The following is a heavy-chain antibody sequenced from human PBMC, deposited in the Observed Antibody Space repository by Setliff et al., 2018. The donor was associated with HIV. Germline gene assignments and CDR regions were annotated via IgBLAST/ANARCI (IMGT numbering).Heavy chain of an antibody. V-gene: IGHV4-34*01. CDR3: ARGPQWLVQTGRVYYFDY. Sequence: KPSETLSLTCAVYGGSFSGYYWSWIRQPPGKGLEWIGEINHSGDTNYNPSLKSRVTISVDASKNQFSLRLSSVTAADTAVYYCARGPQWLVQTGRVYYFDYWGQGALVTVSS. CDR2: INHSGDT. D-gene: IGHD6-19*01. CDR1: GGSFSGYY. J-gene: IGHJ4*02.